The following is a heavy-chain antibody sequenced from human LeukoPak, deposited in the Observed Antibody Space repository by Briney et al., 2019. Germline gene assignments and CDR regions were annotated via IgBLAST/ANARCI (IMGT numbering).Heavy chain of an antibody. CDR3: ARDRIAAAGSVLNYFDY. Sequence: GGSLRLSCAAPGFTFDDYGMSWGRQPPGKGLEWVSGINWNGGSTGYAESVKGRFTISRDNAKNSLYLKMNSLRAEDTALYYCARDRIAAAGSVLNYFDYWGQGTLVTVSS. CDR1: GFTFDDYG. J-gene: IGHJ4*02. V-gene: IGHV3-20*04. D-gene: IGHD6-13*01. CDR2: INWNGGST.